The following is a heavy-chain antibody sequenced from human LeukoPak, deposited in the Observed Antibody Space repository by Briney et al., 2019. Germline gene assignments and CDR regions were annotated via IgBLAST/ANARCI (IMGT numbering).Heavy chain of an antibody. V-gene: IGHV3-74*01. CDR3: ARVGYYYDDNCDAFDI. Sequence: PGGSLRLSCAASGFTLSNYWIHWVRQTPGKGLVWVSRISSDGSTTNYADSVTGRFTISRDNAKNTLYLQMNSLRAEDTAMYYCARVGYYYDDNCDAFDIWGPGTMVTVSS. CDR1: GFTLSNYW. CDR2: ISSDGSTT. J-gene: IGHJ3*02. D-gene: IGHD3-22*01.